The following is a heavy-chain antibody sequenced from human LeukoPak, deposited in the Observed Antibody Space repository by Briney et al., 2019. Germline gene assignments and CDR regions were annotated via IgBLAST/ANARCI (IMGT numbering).Heavy chain of an antibody. CDR1: GGSISSYY. D-gene: IGHD6-19*01. Sequence: PSETLSLTCTVSGGSISSYYWSWIRQPPGKGLEWIGYIYYSGSTNYNLSLKSRVTISVDTSKNQFSLKLSSVTAADTAVYYCARAVAVPINWFDPWGQGTLVTVSS. CDR2: IYYSGST. J-gene: IGHJ5*02. V-gene: IGHV4-59*01. CDR3: ARAVAVPINWFDP.